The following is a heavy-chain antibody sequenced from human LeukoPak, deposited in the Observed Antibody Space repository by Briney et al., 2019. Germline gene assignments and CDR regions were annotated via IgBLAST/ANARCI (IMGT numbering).Heavy chain of an antibody. CDR3: ARIVGATPGPFDY. CDR1: GGSISSSSYY. Sequence: PSETPSLTCTVSGGSISSSSYYWGWIRQPPGKGLEWIGSIYYSGSTYYNPSLKSRVTISVDTSKNQFSLKLSSVTAADTAVYYCARIVGATPGPFDYWGQGTLVTVSS. D-gene: IGHD1-26*01. CDR2: IYYSGST. J-gene: IGHJ4*02. V-gene: IGHV4-39*01.